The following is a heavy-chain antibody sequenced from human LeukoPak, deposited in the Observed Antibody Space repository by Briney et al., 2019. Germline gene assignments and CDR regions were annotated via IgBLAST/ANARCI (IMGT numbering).Heavy chain of an antibody. CDR2: IIPFLGTT. V-gene: IGHV1-69*11. CDR1: GGVFTTYA. D-gene: IGHD2-21*01. J-gene: IGHJ4*02. CDR3: TIIPNVILFTHYFEY. Sequence: ASVKVSCKASGGVFTTYAISWVRQAPGQGLEWMGSIIPFLGTTNYAQKLQGRVTITADEPTRTAYMELTYVRSDDTPVYYCTIIPNVILFTHYFEYWGQGPLVTVSS.